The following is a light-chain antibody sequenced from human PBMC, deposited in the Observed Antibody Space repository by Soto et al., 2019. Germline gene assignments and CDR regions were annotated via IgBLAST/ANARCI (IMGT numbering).Light chain of an antibody. Sequence: EIVLTQSPATLSSFPGDRVTLSCRASQAVNTRLAWYQHKPGQAPRLLIYLTSNRAAGIPARFSGSGSETDFTLTISDVEPEDFAVYYCHQRQSWPRTCGQGNKGDIK. J-gene: IGKJ1*01. CDR3: HQRQSWPRT. CDR1: QAVNTR. CDR2: LTS. V-gene: IGKV3-11*01.